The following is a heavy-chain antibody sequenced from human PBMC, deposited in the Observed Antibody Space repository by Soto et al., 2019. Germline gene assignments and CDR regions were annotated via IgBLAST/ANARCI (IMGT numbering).Heavy chain of an antibody. V-gene: IGHV1-69*04. CDR1: GGTFSSYT. CDR3: ARDRGTTVVNGPYYYYYGMDV. J-gene: IGHJ6*02. CDR2: IIPILGIA. D-gene: IGHD4-17*01. Sequence: SVKVSCKASGGTFSSYTISWVRQAPGQGLEWMGRIIPILGIANYAQKFQGRVTITADKSTSTAYMELSSLRSEDTAVYYCARDRGTTVVNGPYYYYYGMDVWGQGTTVTVSS.